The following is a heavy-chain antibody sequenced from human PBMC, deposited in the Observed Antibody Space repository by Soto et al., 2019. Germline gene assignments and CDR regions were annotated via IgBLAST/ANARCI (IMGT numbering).Heavy chain of an antibody. CDR3: ARGFQYWLPTFD. Sequence: QVQLQESGPGLVRPSGTLSRTCSVSGASVVNGNWWSWVRQSPGKGLEWIGEVSLAGRNHYNPSLQSRVTISLDESKNQFSLILTSVTVADAAIYYCARGFQYWLPTFDWGRGTVVTVS. D-gene: IGHD3-10*01. J-gene: IGHJ4*02. CDR1: GASVVNGNW. CDR2: VSLAGRN. V-gene: IGHV4-4*02.